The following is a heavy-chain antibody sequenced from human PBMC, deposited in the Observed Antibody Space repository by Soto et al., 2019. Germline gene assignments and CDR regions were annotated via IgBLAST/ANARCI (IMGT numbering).Heavy chain of an antibody. V-gene: IGHV1-18*04. CDR2: INTYKGDT. Sequence: QVYLVQSGAEVKEPGASVKVSCKASGYTFRNYAITWVRQAPGQGLEWMGWINTYKGDTNYAHKFQGRVTMTTDTSTSTSYMELRSLRSDDTAIYYCARDAAFWSGRNLNWFDSWGEGTLVTVSS. J-gene: IGHJ5*01. CDR1: GYTFRNYA. CDR3: ARDAAFWSGRNLNWFDS. D-gene: IGHD3-3*01.